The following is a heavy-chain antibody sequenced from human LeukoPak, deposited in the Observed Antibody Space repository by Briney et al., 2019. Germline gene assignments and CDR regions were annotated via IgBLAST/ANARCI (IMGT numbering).Heavy chain of an antibody. CDR1: GFTFSGYG. D-gene: IGHD3-22*01. V-gene: IGHV3-33*01. CDR3: ARSIPRYDGSAYYPDY. Sequence: GRSLRLSCAASGFTFSGYGMHWVRQAPGKGLEWVAVIWYDGSNDDYADSVKGRFTISRGNSKNTLYLQMNSLRAEDTAVYYCARSIPRYDGSAYYPDYWGQGTLVTVSS. J-gene: IGHJ4*02. CDR2: IWYDGSND.